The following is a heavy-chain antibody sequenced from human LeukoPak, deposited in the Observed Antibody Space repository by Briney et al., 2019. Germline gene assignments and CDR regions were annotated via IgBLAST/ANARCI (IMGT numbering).Heavy chain of an antibody. V-gene: IGHV4-61*02. CDR2: IYTSGST. Sequence: SQTLSLTCTVSGGSISSGSYYWSWIRQPAGKGLEWIGRIYTSGSTNHNPSLKSRVTISVDTSKNQFSLKLSSVTAADTAVYYCARDKSPGAVAGYYFDYWGQGTLVTVSS. D-gene: IGHD6-19*01. J-gene: IGHJ4*02. CDR1: GGSISSGSYY. CDR3: ARDKSPGAVAGYYFDY.